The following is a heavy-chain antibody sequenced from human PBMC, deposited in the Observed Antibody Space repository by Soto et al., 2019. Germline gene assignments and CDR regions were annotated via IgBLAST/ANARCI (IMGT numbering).Heavy chain of an antibody. CDR3: ARDIIVVVPAANYRMDV. V-gene: IGHV4-34*01. CDR2: INHSGST. Sequence: SETLSLTCAVYGGSFSGYYWSWIRQPPGKGLEWIGEINHSGSTNYNPSLKSRVTISVDTSKNQFSLKLSSVTAADTAVYYCARDIIVVVPAANYRMDVWGQGTKVTVSS. CDR1: GGSFSGYY. D-gene: IGHD2-2*01. J-gene: IGHJ6*02.